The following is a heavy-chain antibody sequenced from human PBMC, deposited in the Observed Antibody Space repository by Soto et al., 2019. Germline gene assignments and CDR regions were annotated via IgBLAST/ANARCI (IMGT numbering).Heavy chain of an antibody. CDR1: GGTFSSYA. V-gene: IGHV1-69*01. Sequence: QVQLVLSGAEVKKPGSSVKVSCKASGGTFSSYAISWVRQAPGQGHEWMGGIIPIFGTANYAQKFQGRVTITADESTSTPYMELSSLRSEETAVYYCAREESSCYDWGQGTLVTVSS. CDR3: AREESSCYD. J-gene: IGHJ4*02. CDR2: IIPIFGTA. D-gene: IGHD2-15*01.